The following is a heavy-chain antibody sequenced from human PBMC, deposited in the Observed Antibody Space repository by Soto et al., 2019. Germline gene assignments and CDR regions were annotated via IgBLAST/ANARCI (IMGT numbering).Heavy chain of an antibody. D-gene: IGHD3-16*01. CDR3: ARDVGFDYVN. CDR2: TKEDGSEI. Sequence: EVQLLESGGGLVQPGGSLRISCAVSGFSIASYWMSWVRQAPGKGMEWVATTKEDGSEIYYVDSVGGRFTISRDNVETSLSLQTISLSAENTAVYFCARDVGFDYVNWGQGTLVTVSS. J-gene: IGHJ4*02. V-gene: IGHV3-7*01. CDR1: GFSIASYW.